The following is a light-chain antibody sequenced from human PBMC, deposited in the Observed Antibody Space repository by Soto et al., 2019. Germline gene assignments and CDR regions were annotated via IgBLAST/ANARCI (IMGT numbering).Light chain of an antibody. Sequence: EIVLTQSPGTLSLSPGERATLSCRASQSVSSSYLAWYQQKPGQAPRLLIYGASSRATGIPDRFSGSGSGTDFTLTISRLEPEDFAVYYCHQYGSSPATFSQGTKVDIK. V-gene: IGKV3-20*01. CDR2: GAS. J-gene: IGKJ1*01. CDR1: QSVSSSY. CDR3: HQYGSSPAT.